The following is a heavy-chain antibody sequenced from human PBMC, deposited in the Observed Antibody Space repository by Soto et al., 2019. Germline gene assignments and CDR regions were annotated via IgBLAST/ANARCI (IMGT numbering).Heavy chain of an antibody. D-gene: IGHD6-19*01. CDR2: INAGNGNT. V-gene: IGHV1-3*01. J-gene: IGHJ4*02. CDR3: ARVQDSSGWYVY. CDR1: GYTFTSYA. Sequence: QVQLGQSGAEVKKPGASVKVSCKASGYTFTSYAMHWVRQAPGQRLEWMGWINAGNGNTKYSQKFQGRVTITRDASTSTAYMELSSLRSDDTAVYYCARVQDSSGWYVYWGQGTLVTASS.